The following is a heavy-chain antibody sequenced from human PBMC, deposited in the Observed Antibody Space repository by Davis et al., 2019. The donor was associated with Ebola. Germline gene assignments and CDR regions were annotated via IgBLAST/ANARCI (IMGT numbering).Heavy chain of an antibody. CDR1: GFTVSSNY. CDR2: IYSGGSK. CDR3: ARDPLGIPRGWHPKT. J-gene: IGHJ4*02. V-gene: IGHV3-66*01. Sequence: GESLKISCAASGFTVSSNYMSWVRQAPGKGLEWVSVIYSGGSKYYADSVKGRFTISRDNSKNTLYLQMNSLRAEDTAVYYCARDPLGIPRGWHPKTWGQGTLVTVSS. D-gene: IGHD3-10*01.